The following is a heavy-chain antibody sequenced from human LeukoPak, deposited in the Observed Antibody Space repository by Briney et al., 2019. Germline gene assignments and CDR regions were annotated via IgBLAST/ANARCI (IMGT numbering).Heavy chain of an antibody. J-gene: IGHJ6*02. Sequence: PGRSLRLSCAASGFTFSNYGIQWVRQAPGKGLEWVTVISHDGSNKYYVDSVKGRFTISRDNSKNTLFLQVNSLRAEDTAVYYCAKTSWGYFDVGWEGYYGMDVWGQGTTVTVSS. CDR3: AKTSWGYFDVGWEGYYGMDV. CDR2: ISHDGSNK. V-gene: IGHV3-30*18. CDR1: GFTFSNYG. D-gene: IGHD3-9*01.